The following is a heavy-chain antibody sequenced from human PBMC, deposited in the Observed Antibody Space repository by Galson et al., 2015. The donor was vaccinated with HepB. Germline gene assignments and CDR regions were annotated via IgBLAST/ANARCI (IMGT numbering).Heavy chain of an antibody. D-gene: IGHD2-2*01. CDR2: INSDGSST. J-gene: IGHJ4*02. Sequence: SLRLSCAASGFTFSSYWMHWVRQAPGKGLVWVSRINSDGSSTSYADSVKGRFTISRDNAKNTLYLQMNSLRAEDTAVYYCASSPGYCSSTSCYPDYWGQGTLVTVSS. V-gene: IGHV3-74*01. CDR1: GFTFSSYW. CDR3: ASSPGYCSSTSCYPDY.